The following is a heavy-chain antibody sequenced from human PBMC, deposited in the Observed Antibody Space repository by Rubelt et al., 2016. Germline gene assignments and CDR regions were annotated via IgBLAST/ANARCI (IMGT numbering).Heavy chain of an antibody. CDR2: IYYSGST. J-gene: IGHJ5*02. CDR1: GGSISTSRYY. V-gene: IGHV4-39*01. CDR3: ARHQTSSWFDP. Sequence: QLQLQESGPGLVKPSETLSLACNVSGGSISTSRYYWGWLRQPPGKGLEWIGNIYYSGSTFYNPSLESRVTMSVDTSKNQFSLKLTSGTAADTAVYYWARHQTSSWFDPWGQGTLVTVSA.